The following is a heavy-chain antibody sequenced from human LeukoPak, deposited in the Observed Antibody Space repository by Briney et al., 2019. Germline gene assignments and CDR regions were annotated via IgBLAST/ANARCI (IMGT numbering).Heavy chain of an antibody. J-gene: IGHJ6*02. V-gene: IGHV1-46*01. CDR3: ARLDDYGDSYYYYYGMDV. CDR1: GYTFTSYY. Sequence: GASVKVSCKASGYTFTSYYMHWVRQAPGQGLEWMGIINPSGGSTNYAQKFQGRVTITADESTSTAYMELSSLRSEDTAVYYCARLDDYGDSYYYYYGMDVWGQGTTVTVSS. D-gene: IGHD4-17*01. CDR2: INPSGGST.